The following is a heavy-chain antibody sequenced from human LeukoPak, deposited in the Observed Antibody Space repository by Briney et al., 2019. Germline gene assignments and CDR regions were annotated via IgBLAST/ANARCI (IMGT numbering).Heavy chain of an antibody. Sequence: PGGSLRLSCAASGFTFSSYSMNWVRQAPGKGLEWVSSISSSSYIYYADSVKGRFTISRDNAKNSLYLQMNSLRAEDTAVYYCARDASRDTIFGVVTKSSFDPWGQGTLVTVSS. V-gene: IGHV3-21*01. CDR1: GFTFSSYS. CDR2: ISSSSYI. D-gene: IGHD3-3*01. CDR3: ARDASRDTIFGVVTKSSFDP. J-gene: IGHJ5*02.